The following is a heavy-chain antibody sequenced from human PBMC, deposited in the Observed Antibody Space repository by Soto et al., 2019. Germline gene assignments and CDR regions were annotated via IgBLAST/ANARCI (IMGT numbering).Heavy chain of an antibody. Sequence: QVQLVQSGAEVKKPGASVRVSCRTSGYTFTSYAIHWVRQAPGQGLEWMAWSNIGNGNTKYSQKFQGRVTVSRDTSASTAYMELSSLRSEDTAVYYCARAPLCGGGCYDHWLDPWGQGTGVTVSS. D-gene: IGHD2-15*01. CDR2: SNIGNGNT. CDR1: GYTFTSYA. V-gene: IGHV1-3*04. CDR3: ARAPLCGGGCYDHWLDP. J-gene: IGHJ5*02.